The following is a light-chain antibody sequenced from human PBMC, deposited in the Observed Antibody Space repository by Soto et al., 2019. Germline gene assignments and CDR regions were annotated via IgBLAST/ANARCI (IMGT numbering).Light chain of an antibody. CDR2: SAS. CDR3: HLSYSTPL. J-gene: IGKJ4*01. CDR1: LSINNY. V-gene: IGKV1-39*01. Sequence: DIQMTQFPSSLSASVGDRVTITCRASLSINNYVNWYQQKPGNAPRLLTHSASILHSGVPSRFSGSGSGTYFTLTISSLQPEDFATYYCHLSYSTPLFGGGTKVEIK.